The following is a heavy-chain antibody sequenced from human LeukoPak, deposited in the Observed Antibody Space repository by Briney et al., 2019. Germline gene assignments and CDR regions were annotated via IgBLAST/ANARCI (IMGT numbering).Heavy chain of an antibody. CDR2: IGGSGATI. CDR3: GKIRLDSATGY. D-gene: IGHD2-15*01. Sequence: GGSLRLSCAASGFTFGAHGMNWARQAPGKGLEWVSAIGGSGATIYYADSVRGRFTISRDNFKNTMYLQMDSLRADDTAVYYCGKIRLDSATGYWGQGTLVTVSS. V-gene: IGHV3-23*01. CDR1: GFTFGAHG. J-gene: IGHJ4*02.